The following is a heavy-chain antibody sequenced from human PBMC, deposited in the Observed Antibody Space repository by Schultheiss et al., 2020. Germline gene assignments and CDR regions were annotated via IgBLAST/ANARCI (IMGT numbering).Heavy chain of an antibody. CDR1: GGSISSGGYY. D-gene: IGHD4-17*01. Sequence: SETLSLTCTVSGGSISSGGYYWSWIRQHPGKGLEWIGYIYYSGSTYYNPSLKSRVTISVDTSKNQFSLKLSSVTAADTAVYYCARFSFRLTVTTAPPGARGGRYFDYWGQGTLVTVSS. J-gene: IGHJ4*02. CDR3: ARFSFRLTVTTAPPGARGGRYFDY. V-gene: IGHV4-31*03. CDR2: IYYSGST.